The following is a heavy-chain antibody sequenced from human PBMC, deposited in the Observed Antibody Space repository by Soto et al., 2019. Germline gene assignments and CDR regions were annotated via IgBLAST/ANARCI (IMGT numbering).Heavy chain of an antibody. CDR2: IYYSGSS. Sequence: QVQLQESGPGLVKPSQTLSLTCTVSGGSITSGGYCWTWIRQHPVKGLEWMGHIYYSGSSSYNPSLKSRLTISIDTSKNQFSLKLTSVTAADMAVYYCARDGDYFGSGSPPLLSKWGQGTLVPVSS. J-gene: IGHJ4*02. V-gene: IGHV4-31*03. D-gene: IGHD3-10*01. CDR1: GGSITSGGYC. CDR3: ARDGDYFGSGSPPLLSK.